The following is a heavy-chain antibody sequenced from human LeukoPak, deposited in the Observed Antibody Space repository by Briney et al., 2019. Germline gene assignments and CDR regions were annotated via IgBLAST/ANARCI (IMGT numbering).Heavy chain of an antibody. J-gene: IGHJ5*02. CDR1: GFTFDSYS. CDR3: VKHVGSRWSNNRFDP. D-gene: IGHD6-13*01. Sequence: GGSLRLSCAASGFTFDSYSMSWVRQAPGKGLEWVSAVSRFGGTTYYADSAKGRFTISRDNSNNTVYLQMNSLRVGDTALYYCVKHVGSRWSNNRFDPWGQGTLVTVS. CDR2: VSRFGGTT. V-gene: IGHV3-23*01.